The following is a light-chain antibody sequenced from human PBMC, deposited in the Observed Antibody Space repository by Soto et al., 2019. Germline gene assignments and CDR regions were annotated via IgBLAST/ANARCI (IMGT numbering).Light chain of an antibody. V-gene: IGKV1-5*03. CDR2: KAS. J-gene: IGKJ3*01. CDR3: QHYNSYFT. CDR1: QSISSW. Sequence: DIQMTQSPSTLSASVGDRVTITCRASQSISSWLAWYQQKPGKAPKLLIYKASSLESGVPSRFSGTGSGTEFTLTISSLPPDDFASYYCQHYNSYFTFGPGTKVDIK.